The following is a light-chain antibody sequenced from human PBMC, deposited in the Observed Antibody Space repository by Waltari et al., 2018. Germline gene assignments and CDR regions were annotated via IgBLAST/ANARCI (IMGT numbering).Light chain of an antibody. CDR1: SSNIGSNV. V-gene: IGLV1-44*01. Sequence: QSVLTQPPSASGTPGQRVTISCSGSSSNIGSNVVNWYQQLPGTAPKLLIHSSKQRPSGLPDRFSGSKSGTSASLAISGLQSEDEANYHCGAWDASLNGYVFGTGTKVTVL. J-gene: IGLJ1*01. CDR3: GAWDASLNGYV. CDR2: SSK.